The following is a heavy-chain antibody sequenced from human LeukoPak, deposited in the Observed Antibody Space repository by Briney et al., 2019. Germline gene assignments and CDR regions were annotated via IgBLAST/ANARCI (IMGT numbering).Heavy chain of an antibody. CDR3: ARDTHYYGSGSPAFDL. D-gene: IGHD3-10*01. CDR2: ISGSGGST. CDR1: GFTFSSYA. J-gene: IGHJ3*01. V-gene: IGHV3-23*01. Sequence: GSLRLSCAASGFTFSSYAMSWVRQAPGKGLEWVSAISGSGGSTYYADSVKGRFTISRDNSKNTLYLQLNSLRAEDTALYYCARDTHYYGSGSPAFDLWGRGTMVTVSS.